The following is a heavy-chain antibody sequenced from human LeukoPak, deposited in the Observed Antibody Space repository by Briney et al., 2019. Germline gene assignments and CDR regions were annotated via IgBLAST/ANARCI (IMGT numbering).Heavy chain of an antibody. J-gene: IGHJ4*02. CDR1: GGTFSSYA. D-gene: IGHD6-13*01. CDR3: ARVAPRKKQQLETAESSYPV. CDR2: IIPIFGTA. V-gene: IGHV1-69*05. Sequence: ASVKVSCKASGGTFSSYAISWVRQAPGQGREWMGGIIPIFGTANYAQKFRGRVTITTDESTSTAYMELSSLRSEDTAVYYCARVAPRKKQQLETAESSYPVWGQGTLVTVSS.